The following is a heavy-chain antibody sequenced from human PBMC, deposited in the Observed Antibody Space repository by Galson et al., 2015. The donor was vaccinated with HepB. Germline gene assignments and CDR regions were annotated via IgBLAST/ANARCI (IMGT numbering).Heavy chain of an antibody. CDR2: IIPIFGIA. J-gene: IGHJ5*02. D-gene: IGHD6-13*01. CDR1: GGTFSSYA. CDR3: ARGGVAAAGKGWFDP. Sequence: SVKVSCKASGGTFSSYAISWVRQAPGQGLEWMGGIIPIFGIANYAQKFQGRVTITADESTSTACMELSSLRSEDTAVYYCARGGVAAAGKGWFDPWGQGTLVTVSS. V-gene: IGHV1-69*13.